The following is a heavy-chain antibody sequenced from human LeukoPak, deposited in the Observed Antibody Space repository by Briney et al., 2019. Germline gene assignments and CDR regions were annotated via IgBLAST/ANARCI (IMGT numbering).Heavy chain of an antibody. D-gene: IGHD5-12*01. CDR2: ISWDGGIT. CDR3: AKDSNTGGYSFGS. V-gene: IGHV3-43*01. J-gene: IGHJ4*02. CDR1: GFTFHHYS. Sequence: GGSLRLSCAASGFTFHHYSMHWVRQPPGTGLEWVSLISWDGGITYYADSVRGRFTISRDNSKNSLSLEMNSLRTEDTALYYCAKDSNTGGYSFGSWGQGTLVTVTS.